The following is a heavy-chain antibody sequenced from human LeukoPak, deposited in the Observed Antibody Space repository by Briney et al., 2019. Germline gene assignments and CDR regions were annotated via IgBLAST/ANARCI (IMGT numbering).Heavy chain of an antibody. CDR3: ARESLVSGGGRWFDP. Sequence: GASVKVSCKTSGYTFTGYFIHWVRQAPGQGLEWMGRINPNTGDADYAQNFRGRVTMTRDTPIGTAYMELSRLRFDDTAVYYCARESLVSGGGRWFDPWGQGTLVTVSS. J-gene: IGHJ5*02. D-gene: IGHD2/OR15-2a*01. CDR2: INPNTGDA. CDR1: GYTFTGYF. V-gene: IGHV1-2*06.